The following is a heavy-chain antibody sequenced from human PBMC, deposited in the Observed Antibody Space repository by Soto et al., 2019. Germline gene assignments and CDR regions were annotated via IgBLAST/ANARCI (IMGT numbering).Heavy chain of an antibody. J-gene: IGHJ5*02. D-gene: IGHD2-15*01. V-gene: IGHV4-30-2*01. CDR2: IYHSGST. CDR3: ARGILGYCSGGSCYDHWFDP. Sequence: PSETLSLTCAVSGGSISSGGYSWSWIRQPPGKGLEWIGYIYHSGSTYYNPSLKSRVTISVDRSKNQFSLKLSSVTAADTAVYYCARGILGYCSGGSCYDHWFDPWGQGTLVTVSS. CDR1: GGSISSGGYS.